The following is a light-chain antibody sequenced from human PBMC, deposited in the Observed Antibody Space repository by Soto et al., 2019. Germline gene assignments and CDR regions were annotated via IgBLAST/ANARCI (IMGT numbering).Light chain of an antibody. Sequence: ETLLPHSPATLSLSPGGSATLSCRASQSVDNNYVAWYEQKAGQAPRLLIYGASTRATAIPVRFRGSGSGTDFTLSIIRVEPEDFAVYYCHQYGSSPLTVGGGTKVDIK. CDR3: HQYGSSPLT. V-gene: IGKV3-20*01. CDR1: QSVDNNY. J-gene: IGKJ4*01. CDR2: GAS.